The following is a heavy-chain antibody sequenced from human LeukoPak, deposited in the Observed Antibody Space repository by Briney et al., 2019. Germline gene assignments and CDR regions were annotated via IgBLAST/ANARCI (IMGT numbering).Heavy chain of an antibody. V-gene: IGHV4-61*02. J-gene: IGHJ5*02. D-gene: IGHD3-10*01. Sequence: SQTLSLTCTVSGGSISSGSYYWSWIRQPAGKGLEWIGRIYTSGSTNYNPSLKSRVTISVDTSKNQFSLKLSSVTAADTAVYYCARGRYYYGSGSYYNGGPNWFDPWGQGTLVTVSS. CDR1: GGSISSGSYY. CDR2: IYTSGST. CDR3: ARGRYYYGSGSYYNGGPNWFDP.